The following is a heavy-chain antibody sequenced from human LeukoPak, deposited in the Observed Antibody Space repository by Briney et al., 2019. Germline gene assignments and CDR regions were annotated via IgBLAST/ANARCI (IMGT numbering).Heavy chain of an antibody. Sequence: PGRSLRLSCAASGFTFSSYGMHWVRQAPGKGLEWVAVIWYDGSNKYYADSVKGRFTISRDNSKNTLYLQMNSLRDEDTAVYYCARDRYGYWGQGTLVTVSS. CDR3: ARDRYGY. V-gene: IGHV3-33*01. J-gene: IGHJ4*02. CDR2: IWYDGSNK. CDR1: GFTFSSYG. D-gene: IGHD1-14*01.